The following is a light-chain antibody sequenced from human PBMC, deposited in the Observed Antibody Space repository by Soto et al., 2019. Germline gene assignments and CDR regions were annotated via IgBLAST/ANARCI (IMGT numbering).Light chain of an antibody. Sequence: DIQMTQSPSSLSACVGDRVTITFRASRGIGNNLGWYQQNPGVAPKRLIYATSTLESGVPSRFSGSGSGTEFTLTISSLKAEDFSTYYCLQHNVYPHTFGQGTKLEIK. CDR2: ATS. J-gene: IGKJ2*01. CDR3: LQHNVYPHT. CDR1: RGIGNN. V-gene: IGKV1-17*01.